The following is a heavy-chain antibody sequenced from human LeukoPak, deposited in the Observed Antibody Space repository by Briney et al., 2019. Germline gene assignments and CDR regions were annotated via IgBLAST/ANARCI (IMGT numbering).Heavy chain of an antibody. Sequence: GGSLRLSCAASGLTFSSYGMHWVRQAPGKGLGWVAVTWYDGSNKYYADSVKGRFTISRDNSKNTLYLQMNSLRAEDTAVYYCARDFNYYGSGSPSGYWGQGTLVTVSS. CDR3: ARDFNYYGSGSPSGY. D-gene: IGHD3-10*01. V-gene: IGHV3-33*01. J-gene: IGHJ4*02. CDR2: TWYDGSNK. CDR1: GLTFSSYG.